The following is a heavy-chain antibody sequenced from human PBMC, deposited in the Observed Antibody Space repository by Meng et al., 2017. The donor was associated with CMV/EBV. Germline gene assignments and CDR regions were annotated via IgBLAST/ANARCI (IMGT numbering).Heavy chain of an antibody. CDR2: IKQDGSEK. D-gene: IGHD3-3*01. CDR3: ARDQVLYDFWSGYYYYGMDV. V-gene: IGHV3-7*01. CDR1: GFTFSSYW. J-gene: IGHJ6*02. Sequence: ETLSLTCAASGFTFSSYWMSWVRQAPGKGLEWVANIKQDGSEKYYVDSVKGRFTISRDNAKNSLYLQMNSLRAEDTAVYYCARDQVLYDFWSGYYYYGMDVWGQGTTVTVSS.